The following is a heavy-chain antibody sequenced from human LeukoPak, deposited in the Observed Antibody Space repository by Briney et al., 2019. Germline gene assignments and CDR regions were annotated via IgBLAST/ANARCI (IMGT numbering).Heavy chain of an antibody. Sequence: ASVKVSCKASGYTFTSYDINWVRQATGQGLEWMGWMNPNSGNTGHAQKFQGRVTMTRNTSISTAYMELSSLRSEDTAVYYCARGRGSVYDFWSGYYTAHHFDYWGQGTLVTVPS. V-gene: IGHV1-8*01. D-gene: IGHD3-3*01. CDR3: ARGRGSVYDFWSGYYTAHHFDY. CDR2: MNPNSGNT. J-gene: IGHJ4*02. CDR1: GYTFTSYD.